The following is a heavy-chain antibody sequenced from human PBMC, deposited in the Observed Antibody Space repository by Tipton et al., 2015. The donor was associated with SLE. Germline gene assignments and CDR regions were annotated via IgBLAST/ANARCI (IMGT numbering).Heavy chain of an antibody. J-gene: IGHJ3*02. D-gene: IGHD5-24*01. CDR3: ARDSDGYSAFDI. CDR1: GGSISSGGYY. V-gene: IGHV4-39*07. CDR2: IYHSGST. Sequence: TLSLTCTVSGGSISSGGYYWGWIRQPPGKGLEWIGSIYHSGSTYYNPSLKSRVTISVDTSKNQFSLKLSSVTAADTAVYYCARDSDGYSAFDIWGQGTMVTVSS.